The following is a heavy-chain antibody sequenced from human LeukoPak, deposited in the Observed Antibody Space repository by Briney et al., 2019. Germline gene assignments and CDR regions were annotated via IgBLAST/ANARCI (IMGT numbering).Heavy chain of an antibody. CDR1: GFTFNNYW. Sequence: GGSLRLPCAASGFTFNNYWMTWVRQAPGKGLEWVANIKPDGSEKYYVDSVKGRFTISRDNVRNSLYLQMNSLRAEDTAVYYCARESRDFWSGYDDWGQGTLVTVSS. V-gene: IGHV3-7*01. J-gene: IGHJ4*02. CDR2: IKPDGSEK. CDR3: ARESRDFWSGYDD. D-gene: IGHD3-3*01.